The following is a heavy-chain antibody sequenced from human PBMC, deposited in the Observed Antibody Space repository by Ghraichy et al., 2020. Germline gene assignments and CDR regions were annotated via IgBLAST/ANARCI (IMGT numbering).Heavy chain of an antibody. J-gene: IGHJ3*02. Sequence: GGSLRLSCAASGFTFSSYWMHWVRQAPGKGLVWVSRINSDGSSTSYADSVKGRFTISRDNAKNTLYLQMNSLRAEDTAVYYCARESSLDAFDIWGQGTMVTVSS. CDR3: ARESSLDAFDI. V-gene: IGHV3-74*01. D-gene: IGHD6-6*01. CDR1: GFTFSSYW. CDR2: INSDGSST.